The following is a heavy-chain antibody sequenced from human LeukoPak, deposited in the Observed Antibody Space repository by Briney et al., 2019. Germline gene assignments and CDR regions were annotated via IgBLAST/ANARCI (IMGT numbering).Heavy chain of an antibody. J-gene: IGHJ3*02. CDR1: SGSIGTSNYY. CDR2: IFYSGST. CDR3: AKSNGYGLIDX. Sequence: PSETLSLTCTVSSGSIGTSNYYWGWVRQPPGKALEWIGNIFYSGSTYYSPSLKSRVTISLDTSRNQFSLKLNSVTAADTAVYYCAKSNGYGLIDXWGQGTMVTVSS. D-gene: IGHD3-22*01. V-gene: IGHV4-39*07.